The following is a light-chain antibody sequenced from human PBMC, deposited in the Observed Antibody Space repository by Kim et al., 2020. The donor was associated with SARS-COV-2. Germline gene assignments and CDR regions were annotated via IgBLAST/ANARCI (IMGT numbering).Light chain of an antibody. J-gene: IGKJ4*01. CDR2: AAS. CDR1: QDIRKY. V-gene: IGKV1-33*01. CDR3: QQYDSLPLT. Sequence: DIQMTQSPSSLSASVGDRVTVTCQASQDIRKYLNWYQQKPGRAPNLLIYAASNLETGVPSRFSGSGSGTDFTFTIHSLQPEDIATYYCQQYDSLPLTFGGGTKVDIK.